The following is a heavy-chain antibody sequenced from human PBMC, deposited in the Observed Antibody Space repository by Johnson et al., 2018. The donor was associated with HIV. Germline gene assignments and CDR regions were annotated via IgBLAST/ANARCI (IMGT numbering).Heavy chain of an antibody. Sequence: VQLVESGGGLVQPGGSLRLSCAASGFTVSSNYMSWVRQAPGKGLEWVSAISGSGGSTYYADSVKGRFTISRDNSKNTLYLQMNSLRAEDTAVYYCANWLSRNRIHIVVVEDAFDIWGQGTMVTVSS. V-gene: IGHV3-23*04. CDR3: ANWLSRNRIHIVVVEDAFDI. CDR2: ISGSGGST. D-gene: IGHD2-21*01. CDR1: GFTVSSNY. J-gene: IGHJ3*02.